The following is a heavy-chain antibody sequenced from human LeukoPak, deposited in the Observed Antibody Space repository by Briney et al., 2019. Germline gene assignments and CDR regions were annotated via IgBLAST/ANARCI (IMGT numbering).Heavy chain of an antibody. J-gene: IGHJ3*02. CDR2: VATSGDT. D-gene: IGHD5/OR15-5a*01. CDR1: GGSFSGYY. Sequence: ETLSLTCAVYGGSFSGYYWSWVRQAPGKGLEWLSAVATSGDTFYADSVKGRFTISRDNSKNTVYLQMDSLRAEDTALYYCAKRVVRGAFDIWGQGTMVTVSS. CDR3: AKRVVRGAFDI. V-gene: IGHV3-23*01.